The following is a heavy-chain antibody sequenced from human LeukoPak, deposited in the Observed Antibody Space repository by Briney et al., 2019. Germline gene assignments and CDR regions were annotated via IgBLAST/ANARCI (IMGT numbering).Heavy chain of an antibody. CDR3: ARGVFAGRYYYGMDV. Sequence: ASVKVSCKASGYTFTSYYMHWVRQAPAQGLEWMGIINPSGGSTTYAQKFQGRVTMTRDTSTSTVYMELSSLRSEDTAVYYCARGVFAGRYYYGMDVWGQGTTVTVSS. CDR1: GYTFTSYY. J-gene: IGHJ6*02. D-gene: IGHD3-10*01. CDR2: INPSGGST. V-gene: IGHV1-46*01.